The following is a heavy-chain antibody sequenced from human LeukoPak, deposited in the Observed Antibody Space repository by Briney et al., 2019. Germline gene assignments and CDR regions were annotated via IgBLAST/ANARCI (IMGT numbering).Heavy chain of an antibody. J-gene: IGHJ4*02. Sequence: GEALQISSKGSGYSFTSYWIGWVRPMPGKGLGWMGIIYPGDSDTRYSPSFQGQVTISADKSINTAYLQWSSLNASDTAMYYCARSKDIVVVPAAYEFDYWGQGALVTVSS. CDR3: ARSKDIVVVPAAYEFDY. CDR2: IYPGDSDT. D-gene: IGHD2-2*01. CDR1: GYSFTSYW. V-gene: IGHV5-51*01.